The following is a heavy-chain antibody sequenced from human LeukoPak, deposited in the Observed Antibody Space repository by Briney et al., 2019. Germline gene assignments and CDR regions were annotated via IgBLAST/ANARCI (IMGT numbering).Heavy chain of an antibody. V-gene: IGHV3-48*01. J-gene: IGHJ4*02. CDR3: ARDVEQWLVRVYYFDY. CDR1: GFTLSSYS. CDR2: ISSGSTTI. Sequence: PGGSLRLSCAPSGFTLSSYSMNWVRQAPGKGLEWLSYISSGSTTIYYADSVKGRFTISRDNAKNSLYLQMNSLRAEDTAVYYCARDVEQWLVRVYYFDYWGQGTLVTVSS. D-gene: IGHD6-19*01.